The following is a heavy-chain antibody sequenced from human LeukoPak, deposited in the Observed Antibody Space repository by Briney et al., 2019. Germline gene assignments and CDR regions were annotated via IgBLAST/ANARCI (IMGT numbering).Heavy chain of an antibody. CDR1: GFRFGRDW. J-gene: IGHJ6*02. D-gene: IGHD2-2*01. Sequence: QPGGSLILTCVASGFRFGRDWISWVRQAPGKGLEWVACVKQDGTEKNYVVSVWGRFTVSVDNGKNSLYLQMNSLRAEDTAKYYCATLDSTKSVLWGRGTAVIVS. V-gene: IGHV3-7*01. CDR2: VKQDGTEK. CDR3: ATLDSTKSVL.